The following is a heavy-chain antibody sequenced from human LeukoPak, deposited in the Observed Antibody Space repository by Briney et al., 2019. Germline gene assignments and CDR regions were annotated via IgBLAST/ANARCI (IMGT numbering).Heavy chain of an antibody. CDR3: ARDQGSLPVWFYYYMDV. Sequence: PGGSLRLSCAASGFTFSSYAMHWVRQAPGKGLEWLAVISYDGTNKYYADSVKGRFTISRDNSKNTLYLQTNSLRDEDTAVYYCARDQGSLPVWFYYYMDVWGSGTTVTVSS. CDR2: ISYDGTNK. J-gene: IGHJ6*03. CDR1: GFTFSSYA. D-gene: IGHD3-16*01. V-gene: IGHV3-30*01.